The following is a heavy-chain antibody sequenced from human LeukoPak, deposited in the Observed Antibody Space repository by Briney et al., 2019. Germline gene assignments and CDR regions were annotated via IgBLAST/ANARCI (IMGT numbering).Heavy chain of an antibody. D-gene: IGHD2-2*01. CDR1: GFFSGYA. CDR2: ISYDGSNK. V-gene: IGHV3-30-3*01. Sequence: PGRSLRLSCAASGFFSGYAMHWVRQAPGKGLEWVAVISYDGSNKYYADSVKGRFTISRDNSKNTLYLQMNSLRAEDTAVYYCAKDTRIQTSHCSSTSCHAYYYYYYMDVWGKGTTVTVSS. CDR3: AKDTRIQTSHCSSTSCHAYYYYYYMDV. J-gene: IGHJ6*03.